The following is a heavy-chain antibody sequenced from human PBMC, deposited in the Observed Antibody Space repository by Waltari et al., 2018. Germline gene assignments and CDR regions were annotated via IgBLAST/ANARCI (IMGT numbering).Heavy chain of an antibody. Sequence: QVQLVQSGAEVKKPGASVKVSCKASGYTFTSYGISWVRQAPGQGLEWMGWISAYNGNTNYAQNLQGRVTITADTSTDTAYMELSSLRSEDTAVYYCATEPLDYYDSSADYWGQGTLVTVSS. CDR2: ISAYNGNT. J-gene: IGHJ4*02. D-gene: IGHD3-22*01. V-gene: IGHV1-18*01. CDR3: ATEPLDYYDSSADY. CDR1: GYTFTSYG.